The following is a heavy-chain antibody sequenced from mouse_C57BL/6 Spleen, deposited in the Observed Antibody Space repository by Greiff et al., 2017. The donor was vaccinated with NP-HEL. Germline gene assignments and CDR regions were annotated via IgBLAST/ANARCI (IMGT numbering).Heavy chain of an antibody. J-gene: IGHJ4*01. Sequence: EVQLQQSGAELVKPGASVKLSCTASGFNIKDYYMHWVKQRTEQGLEWIGRIDPEDGETKYAPKFQGKATITADTSSNTAYLQLSSLASEDTAVYYCARALVFTTVVATEAKDYWGQGTSVTVSS. CDR1: GFNIKDYY. CDR3: ARALVFTTVVATEAKDY. V-gene: IGHV14-2*01. CDR2: IDPEDGET. D-gene: IGHD1-1*01.